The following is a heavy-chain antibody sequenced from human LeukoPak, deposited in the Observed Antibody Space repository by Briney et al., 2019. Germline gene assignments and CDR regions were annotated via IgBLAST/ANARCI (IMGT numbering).Heavy chain of an antibody. D-gene: IGHD4-23*01. CDR2: IHPGDSDT. J-gene: IGHJ4*02. CDR3: ARQPPTTLVIGSYDY. CDR1: GYSFTSYW. V-gene: IGHV5-51*01. Sequence: EESLKISCKGSGYSFTSYWIGWVRQMPGKGLEWMGIIHPGDSDTTYSPSFQGQVTISADKSISTAYLQWSSLKASDTAMYYCARQPPTTLVIGSYDYWGQGTLVSVSS.